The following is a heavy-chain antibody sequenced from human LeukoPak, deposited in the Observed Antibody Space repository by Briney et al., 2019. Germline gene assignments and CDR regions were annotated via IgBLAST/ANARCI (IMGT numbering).Heavy chain of an antibody. D-gene: IGHD3-22*01. CDR3: ARDITPNSSGYQAVDY. CDR1: GYTFTTYG. J-gene: IGHJ4*02. Sequence: GASVKVSCKASGYTFTTYGISWVRQAPGQGLEWMGWISAYNGNTNYAQKLQDRVTMTTDTSTSTAYMELRSLRSDDTAVYYCARDITPNSSGYQAVDYWGQGTLVTVSS. CDR2: ISAYNGNT. V-gene: IGHV1-18*01.